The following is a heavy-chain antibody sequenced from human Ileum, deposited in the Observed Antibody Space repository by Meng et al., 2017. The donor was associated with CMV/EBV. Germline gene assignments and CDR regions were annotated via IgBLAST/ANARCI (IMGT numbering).Heavy chain of an antibody. J-gene: IGHJ5*02. CDR3: VRGSIAGATLMDL. V-gene: IGHV4-4*02. Sequence: CAVSGGSVSVNPWWEWVRQPPGKGLEWIGEVHYRGSTTYNPSLKSRATISVDKSKNQFSLNLNSVTAADTAVYYCVRGSIAGATLMDLWGQGTLVTVSS. D-gene: IGHD1-26*01. CDR1: GGSVSVNPW. CDR2: VHYRGST.